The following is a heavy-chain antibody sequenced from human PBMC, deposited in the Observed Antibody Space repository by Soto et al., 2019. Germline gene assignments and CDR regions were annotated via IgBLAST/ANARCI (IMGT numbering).Heavy chain of an antibody. CDR1: GGSISGHY. CDR3: ARGLYYYDGSGYSKSFDY. J-gene: IGHJ4*02. Sequence: SETLSLTCTVSGGSISGHYWSWIRQPPGKGLEWIGYRYYSGSSSYNPSLKSRVTISVDTSKNQFSLELTSVTAADTAVYYCARGLYYYDGSGYSKSFDYWGQGTLVTVS. V-gene: IGHV4-59*11. D-gene: IGHD3-22*01. CDR2: RYYSGSS.